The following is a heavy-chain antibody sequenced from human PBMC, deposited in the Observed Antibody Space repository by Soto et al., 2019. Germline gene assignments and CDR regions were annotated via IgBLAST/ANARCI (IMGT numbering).Heavy chain of an antibody. CDR2: INPSGGST. CDR1: GYTFTGYY. V-gene: IGHV1-46*01. CDR3: AREGGTRYQDYYYYYGMDV. D-gene: IGHD1-1*01. J-gene: IGHJ6*02. Sequence: GASVKVSCKASGYTFTGYYMHWVRQAPGQGLEWMGIINPSGGSTSYAQKFQGRVTMTRDTSTSTVYMELSSLRSEDTAVYYCAREGGTRYQDYYYYYGMDVWGQGTTVTVSS.